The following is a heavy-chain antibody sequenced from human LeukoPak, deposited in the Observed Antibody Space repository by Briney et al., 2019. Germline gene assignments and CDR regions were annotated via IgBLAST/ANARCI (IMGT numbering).Heavy chain of an antibody. D-gene: IGHD2-2*01. CDR2: IIPIFGTA. J-gene: IGHJ6*02. CDR1: GGTFSSYA. Sequence: GASVKVSCKASGGTFSSYAISWVRQAPGQGLEWMGGIIPIFGTANYAQKFQGRVTITADESTSTAYMELSSLRSEDTAVYYCARVNIVVVPAAMQHYHYGMDVWGQGTTVTVSS. V-gene: IGHV1-69*13. CDR3: ARVNIVVVPAAMQHYHYGMDV.